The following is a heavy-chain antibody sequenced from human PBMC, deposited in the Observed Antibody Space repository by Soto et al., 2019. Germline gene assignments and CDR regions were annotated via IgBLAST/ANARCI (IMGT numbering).Heavy chain of an antibody. CDR3: ARDLWGHYGGIAVAGLNWFDP. D-gene: IGHD6-19*01. Sequence: QVQLVQSGAEVKKPGSSVKVSCKASGGTFSSYAISWVRQAPGQGLEWMGGIIPIFGTANYAQKFQGRVTITADESTSTAYMELSSLRSEDTAVYYCARDLWGHYGGIAVAGLNWFDPWGQETLVTVSS. CDR1: GGTFSSYA. CDR2: IIPIFGTA. V-gene: IGHV1-69*01. J-gene: IGHJ5*02.